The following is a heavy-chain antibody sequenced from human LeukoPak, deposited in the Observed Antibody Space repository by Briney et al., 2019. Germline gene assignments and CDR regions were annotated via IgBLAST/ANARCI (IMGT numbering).Heavy chain of an antibody. Sequence: GGSLRLSCAASGFTFSTYSMNWVRQAPGKGLEWVSSITPSGSYIYYATSVKGRFTISRDNAKNSLYLQMNSPRAEDTAVYYCARDFSSGSIWGQGTMVTVSS. V-gene: IGHV3-21*01. CDR3: ARDFSSGSI. CDR2: ITPSGSYI. J-gene: IGHJ3*02. D-gene: IGHD6-25*01. CDR1: GFTFSTYS.